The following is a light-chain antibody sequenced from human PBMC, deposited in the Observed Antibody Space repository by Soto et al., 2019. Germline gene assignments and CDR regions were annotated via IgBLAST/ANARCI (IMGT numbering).Light chain of an antibody. CDR3: QQYNNWPLT. CDR1: QSVSSN. CDR2: GAS. J-gene: IGKJ4*01. V-gene: IGKV3-15*01. Sequence: EIVMTQSPATLSVSPGERATLSCRASQSVSSNLAWYQQKPGQAPRLLIYGASTRATGIPARSSGSGSGTEFTLTISSLQSEDFAVYYCQQYNNWPLTFSGGTKVEIK.